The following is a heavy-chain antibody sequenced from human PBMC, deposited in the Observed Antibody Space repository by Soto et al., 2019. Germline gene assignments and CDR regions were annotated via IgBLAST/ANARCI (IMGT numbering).Heavy chain of an antibody. CDR3: ARDRIMSTLGGVTYYSGMDV. CDR1: GGSISSGGYS. CDR2: ILHSGKT. J-gene: IGHJ6*02. V-gene: IGHV4-30-2*01. Sequence: QLQLQESGSGLVKPSQTLSLTCAVSGGSISSGGYSWSWIRQPPGQGLEWIGNILHSGKTNYNPSLKSRITMSVDRSKNHFSLNLSSVTAADTAVYYCARDRIMSTLGGVTYYSGMDVWGQGTAVSVSS. D-gene: IGHD3-16*01.